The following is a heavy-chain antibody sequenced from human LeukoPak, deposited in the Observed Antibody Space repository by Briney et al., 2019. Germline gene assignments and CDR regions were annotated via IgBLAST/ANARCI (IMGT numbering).Heavy chain of an antibody. J-gene: IGHJ2*01. V-gene: IGHV3-48*01. Sequence: GGSLRLSCAASGFTFSTYSMNWVRQAPGKGLEWVSYISSSSSTIYYAVSVKVRFTISRDNAKNSLYLQMNSLRVEDTAVYYCARGTIAARLYWYFDLWGRGTLVTVSS. CDR1: GFTFSTYS. CDR3: ARGTIAARLYWYFDL. CDR2: ISSSSSTI. D-gene: IGHD6-6*01.